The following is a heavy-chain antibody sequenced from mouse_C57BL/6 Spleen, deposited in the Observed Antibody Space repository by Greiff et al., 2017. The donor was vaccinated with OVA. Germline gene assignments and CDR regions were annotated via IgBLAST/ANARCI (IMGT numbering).Heavy chain of an antibody. V-gene: IGHV1-26*01. Sequence: EVQLQQSGPELVKPGASVKISCKASGYTFTDYYMNWVKQSHGKSLEWIGAINPNNGGTSYNQKFKGKATLTVDKSSSTAYMELRSLTSEDSAVYYCARGGSYFDYWGQGTTLTVSS. J-gene: IGHJ2*01. CDR2: INPNNGGT. CDR3: ARGGSYFDY. CDR1: GYTFTDYY.